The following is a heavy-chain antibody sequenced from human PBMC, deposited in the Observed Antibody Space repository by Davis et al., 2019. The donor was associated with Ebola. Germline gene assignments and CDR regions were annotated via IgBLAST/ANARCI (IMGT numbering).Heavy chain of an antibody. J-gene: IGHJ4*02. V-gene: IGHV3-73*01. D-gene: IGHD6-13*01. Sequence: GESLKISCAASGFTFSSYWMSWVRQASGKGLEWVGRIRSKANSYATAYAASVKGRFTISRDDSKNTAYLQMNSLKTEDTAVYYCSIAAAGTADYWGQGTLVTVSS. CDR3: SIAAAGTADY. CDR2: IRSKANSYAT. CDR1: GFTFSSYW.